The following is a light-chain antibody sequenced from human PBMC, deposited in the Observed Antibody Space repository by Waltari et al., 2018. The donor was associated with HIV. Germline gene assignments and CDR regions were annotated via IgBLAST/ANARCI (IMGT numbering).Light chain of an antibody. J-gene: IGLJ2*01. CDR3: ATWDSSLSVVL. V-gene: IGLV1-51*01. CDR2: DNI. Sequence: QSVLTQPPSVSAPPGQKVTISCSGNTSNIGNNHVSWYRHVPGLAPKLLIFDNIKRPSGIPARCSGSKSDTSATLGITGLQTGDEADYYCATWDSSLSVVLFGGGTKLTVL. CDR1: TSNIGNNH.